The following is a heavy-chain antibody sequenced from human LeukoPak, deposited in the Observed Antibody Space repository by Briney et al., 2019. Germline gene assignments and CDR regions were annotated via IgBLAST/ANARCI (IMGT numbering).Heavy chain of an antibody. Sequence: GGSLRLSCAASGFTFSTFTMTWVRQAPGKGLEWVSTISGSGGSTYYADSVKGRFTISRDNSKNTLYLQMNSLRTEDTAVFYCAKDRANWDWYFDLWGRGTLVTVSS. CDR1: GFTFSTFT. D-gene: IGHD7-27*01. J-gene: IGHJ2*01. CDR3: AKDRANWDWYFDL. CDR2: ISGSGGST. V-gene: IGHV3-23*01.